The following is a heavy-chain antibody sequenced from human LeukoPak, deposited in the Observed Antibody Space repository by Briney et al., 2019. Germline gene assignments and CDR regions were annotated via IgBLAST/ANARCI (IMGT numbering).Heavy chain of an antibody. Sequence: SETLSLTCTVSGGSTSSYYWSWIRQPAGKGLEWIGRIYTSGSTNYNPSLKSRVTMSVDTSKNQFSLKLSSVTAADTAVYYCARGGYYYDSSGLRYYFDYWGQGTLVTVPS. V-gene: IGHV4-4*07. CDR1: GGSTSSYY. CDR3: ARGGYYYDSSGLRYYFDY. J-gene: IGHJ4*02. D-gene: IGHD3-22*01. CDR2: IYTSGST.